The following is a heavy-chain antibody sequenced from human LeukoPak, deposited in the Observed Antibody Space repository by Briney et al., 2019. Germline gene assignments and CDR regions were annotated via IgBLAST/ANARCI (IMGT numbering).Heavy chain of an antibody. CDR3: ARVTGTEGDYFDY. J-gene: IGHJ4*02. CDR1: GGTFSSYA. D-gene: IGHD1-7*01. CDR2: IIPIFGTA. V-gene: IGHV1-69*05. Sequence: GASVKVSCKASGGTFSSYANSWVRQAPGQGLEWMGGIIPIFGTANYAQKFQGRVTITTDESTSTAYMELSSLRSEDTAVYYCARVTGTEGDYFDYWDQGTLVTVSS.